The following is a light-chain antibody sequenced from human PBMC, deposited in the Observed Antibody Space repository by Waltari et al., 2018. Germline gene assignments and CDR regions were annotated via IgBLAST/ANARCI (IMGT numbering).Light chain of an antibody. CDR1: TGAVTSGHY. V-gene: IGLV7-46*01. CDR2: NTN. J-gene: IGLJ2*01. Sequence: QAVVTQEPSLTVSPGGTVTLTCGSSTGAVTSGHYPYWSQQKPGQAPRTLIYNTNTKHSWTPARFSGSLLGGKAALTLSGAQPEDEAEYYCLLSYSDAVVFGGGTKLTVL. CDR3: LLSYSDAVV.